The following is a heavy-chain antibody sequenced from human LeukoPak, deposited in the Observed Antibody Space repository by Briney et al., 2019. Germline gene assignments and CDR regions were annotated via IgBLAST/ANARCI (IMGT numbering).Heavy chain of an antibody. D-gene: IGHD3-22*01. CDR1: GFTFSSYA. J-gene: IGHJ4*02. CDR2: ISYDVSNK. Sequence: GGSLRLSCAASGFTFSSYAIQWARQAPGKGLEWVAVISYDVSNKYYADSVKGPFTISRDNSKNTLYLEMNSLRGEDTAAYYCERGYYYSSGYYNFDYWGQGTLVTVSS. CDR3: ERGYYYSSGYYNFDY. V-gene: IGHV3-30*04.